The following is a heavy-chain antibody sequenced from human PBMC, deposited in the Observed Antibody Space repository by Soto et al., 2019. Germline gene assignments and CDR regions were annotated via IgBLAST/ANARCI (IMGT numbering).Heavy chain of an antibody. D-gene: IGHD3-22*01. CDR1: GYTLTELS. Sequence: ASVKVSCKVSGYTLTELSMHWVRQAPGKGLEWMGGFDPEDGETIYAQKFRGRVTMTEDTSTDTAYMELSSLRSEDTAVYYCALRGYDSSGYDVDYWGQGTLVTVSS. CDR3: ALRGYDSSGYDVDY. V-gene: IGHV1-24*01. CDR2: FDPEDGET. J-gene: IGHJ4*02.